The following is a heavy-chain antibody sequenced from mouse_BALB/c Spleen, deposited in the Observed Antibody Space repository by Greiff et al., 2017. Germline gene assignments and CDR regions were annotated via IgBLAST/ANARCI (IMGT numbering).Heavy chain of an antibody. CDR1: GFNIKDYY. CDR2: IDPENGNT. CDR3: ARGGYQAMDY. J-gene: IGHJ4*01. V-gene: IGHV14-1*02. Sequence: EVKLMESGAELVRPGALVKLSCKASGFNIKDYYMHWVKQRPEQGLEWIGWIDPENGNTIYDPKFQGKASITADTSSNTAYLQLSSLTSEDTAVYYCARGGYQAMDYWCQGTSVTVSS. D-gene: IGHD1-2*01.